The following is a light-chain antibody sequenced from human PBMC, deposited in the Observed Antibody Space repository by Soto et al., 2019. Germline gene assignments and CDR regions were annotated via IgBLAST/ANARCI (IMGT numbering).Light chain of an antibody. J-gene: IGLJ1*01. CDR2: IEGSGTY. CDR3: ETWDSYTHV. V-gene: IGLV4-60*03. Sequence: QAVLTQSSSASASLGSSVKLTCTLSSGHSDHTIAWHQQQPGKAPRYLMKIEGSGTYNKGSGVPDRFSGSSSGADRYLTLSNLQSEDAADYYCETWDSYTHVFGTGTKLTVL. CDR1: SGHSDHT.